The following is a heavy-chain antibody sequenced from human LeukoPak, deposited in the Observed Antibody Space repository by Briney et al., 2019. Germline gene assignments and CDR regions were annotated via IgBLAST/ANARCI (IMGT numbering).Heavy chain of an antibody. V-gene: IGHV1-46*01. J-gene: IGHJ4*02. D-gene: IGHD5-24*01. CDR1: GDTFSIYG. Sequence: ASVKVSCKAVGDTFSIYGISWVRQAPGQGLEWMGITNPSGGSTSYAQKFQGRVTMTRDTSTSTVYMELSSLRSEDTAVYYCARDGRRDGYNYPYWGQGTLVTVSS. CDR3: ARDGRRDGYNYPY. CDR2: TNPSGGST.